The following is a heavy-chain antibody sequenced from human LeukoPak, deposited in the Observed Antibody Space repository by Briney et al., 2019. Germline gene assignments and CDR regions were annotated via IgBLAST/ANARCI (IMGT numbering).Heavy chain of an antibody. V-gene: IGHV4-39*01. J-gene: IGHJ4*02. CDR3: ARHKAAAGIKED. CDR1: GGSISSRTHY. Sequence: PSETLSLTCTVSGGSISSRTHYWGWIRQPPGKGLEWLGSIYYSGNTYYNPSLKSRVTISVDTSKNQFSLKLSSVTAADTAVYYCARHKAAAGIKEDWGQGTLVTVSS. CDR2: IYYSGNT. D-gene: IGHD6-13*01.